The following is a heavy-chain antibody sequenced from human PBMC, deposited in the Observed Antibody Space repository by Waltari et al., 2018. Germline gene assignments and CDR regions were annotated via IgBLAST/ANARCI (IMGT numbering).Heavy chain of an antibody. CDR2: INSDGSST. CDR3: ARELGGVLAGYGMDV. D-gene: IGHD2-8*01. Sequence: TFSSYWMHWVRQAPGKGLVWVSRINSDGSSTSYADSVKGRFTISRDNAKNTLYLQMNSLRAEDTAVYYCARELGGVLAGYGMDVWGQGTTVTVSS. J-gene: IGHJ6*02. CDR1: TFSSYW. V-gene: IGHV3-74*01.